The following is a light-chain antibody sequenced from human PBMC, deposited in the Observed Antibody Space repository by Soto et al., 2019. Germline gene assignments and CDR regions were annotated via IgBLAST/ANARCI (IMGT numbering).Light chain of an antibody. CDR2: WAS. CDR3: QQYYSAPGT. Sequence: DVVMTQFPDSLAVSLGERATLSCKSGQSLLYTPNNYNYLAWYQQKAGQPPKLLIYWASTRESGVPDRFSGSGSGTDFNLTINNQQAEDVAVYFCQQYYSAPGTFGQGTRVEIK. CDR1: QSLLYTPNNYNY. J-gene: IGKJ1*01. V-gene: IGKV4-1*01.